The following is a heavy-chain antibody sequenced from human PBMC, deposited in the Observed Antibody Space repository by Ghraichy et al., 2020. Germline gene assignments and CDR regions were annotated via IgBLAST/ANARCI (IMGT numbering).Heavy chain of an antibody. V-gene: IGHV3-23*01. J-gene: IGHJ4*02. CDR2: LSPSGQTP. CDR3: AKSQWLVSDTFDN. CDR1: GFSFANHG. D-gene: IGHD6-19*01. Sequence: GGSLKLSCAASGFSFANHGMNWVRQRPGRGLEWVSSLSPSGQTPYYAESLKDRFTISRDNSKNVLFLHMNSLKVEDTAVYYCAKSQWLVSDTFDNWGQGVLVSVSS.